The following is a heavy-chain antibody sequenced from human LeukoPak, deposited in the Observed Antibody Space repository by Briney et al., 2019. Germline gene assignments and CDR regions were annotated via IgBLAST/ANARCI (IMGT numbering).Heavy chain of an antibody. D-gene: IGHD3-10*01. CDR2: IYYSGST. Sequence: SETLSLTCTVSGVSISSSNSYWGWIRQPPGKGLEWIGSIYYSGSTYYNPSLKSRVTISVDTSKNQFSLKLSSVTAADTAVYYCARQAETYYYGSGSYSGNWFDPWGQGTLVTVSS. V-gene: IGHV4-39*01. J-gene: IGHJ5*02. CDR3: ARQAETYYYGSGSYSGNWFDP. CDR1: GVSISSSNSY.